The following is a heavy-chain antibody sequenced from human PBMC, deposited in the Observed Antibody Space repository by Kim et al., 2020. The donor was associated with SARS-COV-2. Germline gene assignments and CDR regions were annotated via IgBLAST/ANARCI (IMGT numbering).Heavy chain of an antibody. D-gene: IGHD6-19*01. CDR2: INHSGST. CDR1: GGSFSGYY. J-gene: IGHJ6*03. Sequence: SETLSLTCAVYGGSFSGYYWSWIRQPPGKGLEWIGEINHSGSTNYNPSLKSRVTISVDTSKNQFSLKLSSVTAADTAVYYCAREYSSGWYGYYYYYMDVWGKGTTVTVSS. V-gene: IGHV4-34*01. CDR3: AREYSSGWYGYYYYYMDV.